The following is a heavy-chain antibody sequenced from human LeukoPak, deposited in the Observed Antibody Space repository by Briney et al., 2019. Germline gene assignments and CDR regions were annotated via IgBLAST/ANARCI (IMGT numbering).Heavy chain of an antibody. Sequence: GGSLRLSCAASEFTFSSYAMSWVRQAPDKGLDWVSIISGSAHKICYADSVKGRFTISRDNSENIVYLQMNNLRAEDTALYYCAGRITGYSSGYVYWGQGTLVTVSS. D-gene: IGHD5-18*01. J-gene: IGHJ4*02. CDR1: EFTFSSYA. CDR3: AGRITGYSSGYVY. V-gene: IGHV3-23*01. CDR2: ISGSAHKI.